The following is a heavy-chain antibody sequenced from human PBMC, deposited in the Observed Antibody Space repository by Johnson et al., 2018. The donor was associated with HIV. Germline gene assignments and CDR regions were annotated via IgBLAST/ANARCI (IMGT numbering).Heavy chain of an antibody. CDR2: IRYDGSNK. CDR3: ARRLWFRNLYDAFDI. V-gene: IGHV3-30*02. J-gene: IGHJ3*02. Sequence: QVQLVESGGGVVQPGGSLRLSCAASGFTFSSYGMHWVRQAPGKGLEWVAFIRYDGSNKYYADSVKGRFTISRDTAKNTLYLQKNNLRPEDTALYYCARRLWFRNLYDAFDIWGQGTMVTVSS. CDR1: GFTFSSYG. D-gene: IGHD3-10*01.